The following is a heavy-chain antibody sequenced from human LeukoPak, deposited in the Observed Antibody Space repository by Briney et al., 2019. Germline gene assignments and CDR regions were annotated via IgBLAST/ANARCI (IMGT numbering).Heavy chain of an antibody. CDR1: GGSISSSSYY. J-gene: IGHJ4*02. CDR2: IYYSGST. D-gene: IGHD1-26*01. CDR3: ARHKWELQLFDY. Sequence: PSETLSLTCTVSGGSISSSSYYWGWIRQPPGKGLEWIGSIYYSGSTYYNPSLKSRVTISVDTSKNQFSLKLSSVTAADTAVYYCARHKWELQLFDYWGQGTLVTVSS. V-gene: IGHV4-39*01.